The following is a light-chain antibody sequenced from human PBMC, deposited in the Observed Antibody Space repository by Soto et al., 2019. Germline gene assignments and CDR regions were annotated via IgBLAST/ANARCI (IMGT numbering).Light chain of an antibody. V-gene: IGKV1-39*01. CDR2: AAS. J-gene: IGKJ1*01. Sequence: IQMTQSPSSLSASLGDRVTITCRASQSISNYLNWYQQKPGKAPMLLIYAASSLQSGVPSRFSGSGSGTDFTLTISSLRPEDFATYYCQQSYSSPWTFGLGTKVDIK. CDR1: QSISNY. CDR3: QQSYSSPWT.